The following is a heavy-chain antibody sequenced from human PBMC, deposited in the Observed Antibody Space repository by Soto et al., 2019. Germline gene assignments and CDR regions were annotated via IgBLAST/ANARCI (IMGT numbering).Heavy chain of an antibody. D-gene: IGHD3-10*01. V-gene: IGHV2-5*01. CDR2: IYWNDDK. J-gene: IGHJ4*02. CDR3: AHISGWFGELSFDY. Sequence: QITLKESGPTLVKPTQTLTLTCTSSGFSLSTSGVCVGWIRQPPGKALEWLALIYWNDDKRYSPSLKSRLTISKDSSNNQVVLTMTDMDPVDTATYYCAHISGWFGELSFDYWGQGSLVTVSS. CDR1: GFSLSTSGVC.